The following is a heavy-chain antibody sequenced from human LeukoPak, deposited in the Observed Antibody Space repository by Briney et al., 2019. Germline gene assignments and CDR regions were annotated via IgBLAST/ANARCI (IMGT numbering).Heavy chain of an antibody. V-gene: IGHV3-21*01. Sequence: GGSLRLSCAASGFTFSSYIMNWVRQAPGKGLEWVSSISSSSSYIYYADSVKGRFTISRDNAKNSLYLQMNSLRAEDTAVYYCARVLAAAGTVDYWGQGTLVTVSS. CDR1: GFTFSSYI. CDR3: ARVLAAAGTVDY. D-gene: IGHD6-13*01. J-gene: IGHJ4*02. CDR2: ISSSSSYI.